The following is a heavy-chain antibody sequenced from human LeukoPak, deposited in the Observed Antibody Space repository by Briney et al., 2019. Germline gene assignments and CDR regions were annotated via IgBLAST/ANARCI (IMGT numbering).Heavy chain of an antibody. V-gene: IGHV4-59*01. CDR3: ASGNYPYYYGMDV. CDR1: GGSISSYY. Sequence: PSETLSLTCTVSGGSISSYYWSWIRQPPGKGLEWIGYIYYSGSTNYNPSLKGRVTISVDTSKNQFSLKLSSVTAADTAVYYCASGNYPYYYGMDVWGQGTTVTVSS. CDR2: IYYSGST. J-gene: IGHJ6*02. D-gene: IGHD4-11*01.